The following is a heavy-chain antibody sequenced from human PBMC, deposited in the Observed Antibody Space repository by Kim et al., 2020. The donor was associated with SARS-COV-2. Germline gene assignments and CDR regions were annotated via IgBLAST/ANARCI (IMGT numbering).Heavy chain of an antibody. V-gene: IGHV3-30-3*01. J-gene: IGHJ4*02. CDR2: ISYDGSNK. Sequence: GGSLRLSCAASGFTFSSYAMHWVRQAPGKGLEWVAVISYDGSNKYYADSVKGRFTISRDNSKNTLYLQMNSLRAEDTAVYYCARGDGYNSDYFDYWGQGTLVTVSS. CDR3: ARGDGYNSDYFDY. CDR1: GFTFSSYA. D-gene: IGHD5-12*01.